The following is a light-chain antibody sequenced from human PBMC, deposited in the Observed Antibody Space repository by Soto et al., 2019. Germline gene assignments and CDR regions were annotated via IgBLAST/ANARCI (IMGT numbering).Light chain of an antibody. J-gene: IGLJ2*01. CDR3: MIWPSNAVV. CDR2: YYSDSDK. Sequence: QSVLTQPPSSSASPGESARLTCTLPSDINVGSYNIYWYQPKPGSPPRYLLYYYSDSDKGQGSGVPSRFSGSKDASANTGILLISGLQSEDEADYYCMIWPSNAVVFGGGTQLTVL. V-gene: IGLV5-37*01. CDR1: SDINVGSYN.